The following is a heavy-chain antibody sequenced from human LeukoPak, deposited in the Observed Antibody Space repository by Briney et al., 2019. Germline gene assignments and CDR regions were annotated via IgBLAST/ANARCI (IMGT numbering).Heavy chain of an antibody. CDR1: GFTFSSYA. V-gene: IGHV3-33*01. CDR2: ICSDVSNK. CDR3: ASSSGWSFDDDY. J-gene: IGHJ4*02. Sequence: PARSLRLSWAASGFTFSSYATHWVRQAPSNWMGWVASICSDVSNKNYADSVKGRSTISRDNSTKPPCLQMNCLRTASPAVSYCASSSGWSFDDDYWGQGTLVTVSS. D-gene: IGHD6-19*01.